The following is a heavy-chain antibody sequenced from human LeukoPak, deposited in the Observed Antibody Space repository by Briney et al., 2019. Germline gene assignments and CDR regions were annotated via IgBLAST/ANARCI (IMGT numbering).Heavy chain of an antibody. V-gene: IGHV4-34*01. J-gene: IGHJ6*03. CDR2: INHSGST. Sequence: SETLSLTCAVYGGSFSGYYWSWIRQPPGEGLEWIGEINHSGSTNYNPSLKSRVTISVDTSKNQFSLKLSSVTAADTAVYYCARNGAITMVRGVAFYYYYYMDVWGKGTTVTVSS. CDR3: ARNGAITMVRGVAFYYYYYMDV. D-gene: IGHD3-10*01. CDR1: GGSFSGYY.